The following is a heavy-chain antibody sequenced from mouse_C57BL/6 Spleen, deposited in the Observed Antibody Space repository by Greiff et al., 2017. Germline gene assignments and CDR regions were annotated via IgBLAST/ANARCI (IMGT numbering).Heavy chain of an antibody. CDR1: GYTFTDYF. D-gene: IGHD1-1*01. CDR2: INPNNGGT. Sequence: VQLQQSGPELVKPGASVKISCKASGYTFTDYFMNWVKQSHGKSLEWIGDINPNNGGTSYNQKFKGKATLTVDKSSSTAYMELRSLTSEDSAVYYGARNYYGSSDYFDYWGQGTTLTVSS. J-gene: IGHJ2*01. V-gene: IGHV1-26*01. CDR3: ARNYYGSSDYFDY.